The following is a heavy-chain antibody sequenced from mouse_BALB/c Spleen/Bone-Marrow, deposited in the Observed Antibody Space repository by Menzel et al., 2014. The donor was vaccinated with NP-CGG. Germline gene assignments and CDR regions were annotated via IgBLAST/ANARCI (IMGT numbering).Heavy chain of an antibody. Sequence: VKLQESGPGLVAPSQSLSIPCTVSGFSLTSYGVHWVRQPPGKGLEWLGVIWAGGSTNYNSALMSRLSISKDNSKSQVFLKMNSLQTDDTAMYYCARRSQGYAMDYWGQGTSVTVSS. J-gene: IGHJ4*01. CDR3: ARRSQGYAMDY. CDR1: GFSLTSYG. V-gene: IGHV2-9*02. D-gene: IGHD3-2*02. CDR2: IWAGGST.